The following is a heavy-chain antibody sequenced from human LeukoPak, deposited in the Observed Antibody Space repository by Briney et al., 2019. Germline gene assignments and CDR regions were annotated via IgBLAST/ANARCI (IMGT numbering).Heavy chain of an antibody. D-gene: IGHD1-26*01. V-gene: IGHV4-34*01. J-gene: IGHJ2*01. CDR3: ARWEGVVGAPFDL. CDR1: GGSFNNYF. Sequence: SGTLSLTCAASGGSFNNYFWNWIRQAPGKGLEWIGEVSDSGRSNYNPSLESRLTISVDTSKDQFSLNLYSVTAADTAVYYCARWEGVVGAPFDLWGRGTLVTVSS. CDR2: VSDSGRS.